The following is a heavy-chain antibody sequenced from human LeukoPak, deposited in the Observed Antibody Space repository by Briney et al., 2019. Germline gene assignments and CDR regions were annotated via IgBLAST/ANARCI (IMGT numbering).Heavy chain of an antibody. CDR1: GFTFSSYA. J-gene: IGHJ4*02. D-gene: IGHD3-22*01. Sequence: GGSLRLSCAASGFTFSSYAMSWVRQAPGKGLVWVSGINGSGDNTYYADSVKGRFTISRDNSKNTLYVQVNSLGTEDTAAYYCAKGSYYDSSGSFYFDYWGQGTLVIVSS. CDR2: INGSGDNT. V-gene: IGHV3-23*01. CDR3: AKGSYYDSSGSFYFDY.